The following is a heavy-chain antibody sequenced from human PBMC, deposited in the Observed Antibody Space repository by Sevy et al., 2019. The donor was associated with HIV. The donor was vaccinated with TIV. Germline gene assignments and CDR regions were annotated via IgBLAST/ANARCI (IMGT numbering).Heavy chain of an antibody. CDR2: LYYSGST. Sequence: SETLSLTCTISGDSITTNDYFWIWMRQSPGKGREWIGYLYYSGSTAYNPSLKSCVSISTDTTKSNFTLNLNPVTGADTAISYCARAVGFTWGAFDIWGQGITVTVSS. V-gene: IGHV4-30-4*01. CDR1: GDSITTNDYF. D-gene: IGHD7-27*01. CDR3: ARAVGFTWGAFDI. J-gene: IGHJ3*02.